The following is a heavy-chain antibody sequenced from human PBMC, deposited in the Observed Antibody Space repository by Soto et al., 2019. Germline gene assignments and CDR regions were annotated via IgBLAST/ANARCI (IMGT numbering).Heavy chain of an antibody. CDR2: INTYNGNT. V-gene: IGHV1-18*01. D-gene: IGHD3-16*01. CDR1: GYIFTNYG. Sequence: QVQLVQSGAEVKNPGASVKVSCKTSGYIFTNYGIGWARQAPGQGLEWMGWINTYNGNTNYAQNLQGRLTLTTDTSTSTDYMELRMLRPNDTAIYYCAMVDVYVTPSPQDVWGQGTTVNVSS. J-gene: IGHJ6*02. CDR3: AMVDVYVTPSPQDV.